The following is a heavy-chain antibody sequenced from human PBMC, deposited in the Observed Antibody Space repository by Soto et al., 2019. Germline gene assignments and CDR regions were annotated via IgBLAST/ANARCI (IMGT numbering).Heavy chain of an antibody. CDR1: GGTFSSYT. V-gene: IGHV1-69*02. J-gene: IGHJ5*02. Sequence: QVQLVQSGAEVKKPGSSVKVSCKASGGTFSSYTISWVRQAPGQGLEWMGRIIPILGIANYAQKFQGRVTITADKATSTAYMELSSLRSEDTAVYYCARHGYCSGGSCYSSWFDPWGQGTLVTVSS. CDR2: IIPILGIA. D-gene: IGHD2-15*01. CDR3: ARHGYCSGGSCYSSWFDP.